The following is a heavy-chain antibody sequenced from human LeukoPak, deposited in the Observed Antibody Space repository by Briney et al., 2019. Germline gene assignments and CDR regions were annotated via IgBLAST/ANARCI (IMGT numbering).Heavy chain of an antibody. CDR3: ARITRYYDILTGYHYYFDY. J-gene: IGHJ4*02. CDR2: INHSGST. CDR1: GGSFSGYY. V-gene: IGHV4-34*01. D-gene: IGHD3-9*01. Sequence: SETLSLTCAVYGGSFSGYYWSWIRQPPGKGLEWIGEINHSGSTNYNPSLKSRVNISGDTSKNQFSLKLSSVTAADTAVYYCARITRYYDILTGYHYYFDYWGQGTLVTVSS.